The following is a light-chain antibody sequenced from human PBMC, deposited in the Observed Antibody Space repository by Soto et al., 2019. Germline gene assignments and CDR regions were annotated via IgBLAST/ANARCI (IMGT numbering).Light chain of an antibody. CDR1: QSINSNF. CDR3: QLYGSYMFT. Sequence: EVVLTQSPGPLSLSPGERVTLSCRTSQSINSNFLSWFQQKPGQPPRLLLYGASKRAAGTPDRFSGARSGTDFTLIISRLEPEDSAIYHCQLYGSYMFTFGQGTKVEI. CDR2: GAS. J-gene: IGKJ2*01. V-gene: IGKV3-20*01.